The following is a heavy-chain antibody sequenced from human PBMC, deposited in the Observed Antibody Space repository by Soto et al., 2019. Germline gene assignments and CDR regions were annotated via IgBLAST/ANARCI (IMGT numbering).Heavy chain of an antibody. CDR2: IYHSGST. CDR1: GGSISSSNW. D-gene: IGHD6-13*01. V-gene: IGHV4-4*02. CDR3: ARKAGAAAGTGPYYYYGMDV. Sequence: SETLSLTCAVSGGSISSSNWWSWVRQPPGKGLEWIGEIYHSGSTNYNPSLKSRVTISVDKSNNQFSLKLSSVTAADTAVYYCARKAGAAAGTGPYYYYGMDVWGQGTTVT. J-gene: IGHJ6*02.